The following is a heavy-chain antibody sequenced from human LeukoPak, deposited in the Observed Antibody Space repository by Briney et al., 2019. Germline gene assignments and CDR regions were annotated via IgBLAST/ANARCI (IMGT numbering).Heavy chain of an antibody. CDR2: IYHSGST. CDR1: GGSISSGGYS. J-gene: IGHJ4*02. V-gene: IGHV4-30-2*01. Sequence: SETLSLTCAVFGGSISSGGYSWSWIRQPPGKGLEWIGYIYHSGSTYYNPSLKSRVTISVDRSKNQFSLKLSSVTAADTAVYYCARAGGGTATTFDYWGQGTLVTVSS. CDR3: ARAGGGTATTFDY. D-gene: IGHD4-17*01.